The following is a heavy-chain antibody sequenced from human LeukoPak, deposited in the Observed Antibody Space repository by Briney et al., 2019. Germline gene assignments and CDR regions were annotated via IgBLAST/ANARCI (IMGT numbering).Heavy chain of an antibody. CDR2: IHHSVGT. CDR3: ARKGPVTIADY. Sequence: SETLSLTCAVSGGFISNGNWWGWFRQSPGKGLEWIGEIHHSVGTNYSPSLKSRIAISMDQSKNQFSLNVTSVTAADTAMHYCARKGPVTIADYWGRGILVTVSS. V-gene: IGHV4-4*02. J-gene: IGHJ4*02. CDR1: GGFISNGNW. D-gene: IGHD4-11*01.